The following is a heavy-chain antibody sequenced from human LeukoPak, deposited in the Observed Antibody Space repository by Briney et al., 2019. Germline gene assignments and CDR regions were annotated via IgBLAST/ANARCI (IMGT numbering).Heavy chain of an antibody. CDR2: IKSKTDGGTT. J-gene: IGHJ6*02. CDR3: TTGPFDYYGSASYLANGMDV. D-gene: IGHD3-10*01. V-gene: IGHV3-15*01. Sequence: PGGSLRLSCAASGFTFSNAWMSWVRQAPGKGLEGVGRIKSKTDGGTTDYTAPVKGRFTISRDYSKNTLYLQMNSLKTEDTAVYYCTTGPFDYYGSASYLANGMDVWGQGTTVTVSS. CDR1: GFTFSNAW.